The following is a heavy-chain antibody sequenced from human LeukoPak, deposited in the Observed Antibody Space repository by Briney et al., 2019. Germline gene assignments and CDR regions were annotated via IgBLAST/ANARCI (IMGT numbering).Heavy chain of an antibody. CDR2: IYSGGTTT. Sequence: GGSLRLSCAASGLTLSDNYMSWVRQAPGKGLEWVSVIYSGGTTTYYADSVKGRFTISRDNSQNTLYLQMSGLRAGDTAAYYCARLYYYGSGSPPYWGQGTLVTVSS. J-gene: IGHJ4*02. CDR3: ARLYYYGSGSPPY. D-gene: IGHD3-10*01. V-gene: IGHV3-53*01. CDR1: GLTLSDNY.